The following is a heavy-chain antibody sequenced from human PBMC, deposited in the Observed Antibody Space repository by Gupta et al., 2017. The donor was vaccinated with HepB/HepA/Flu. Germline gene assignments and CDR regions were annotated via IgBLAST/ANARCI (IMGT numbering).Heavy chain of an antibody. Sequence: QLQLQESGPGLVKPSETLSLTCTVSGGSISSSRYYWGWIRQPPGKGLEWIGSVYYSGNTRYNPSLKSRVTISVDTSKNQFSLKLNSVTAADTAVYYCAKKCCYFDSGSFPNWFDPWGQGTLVTVSS. V-gene: IGHV4-39*01. CDR1: GGSISSSRYY. CDR2: VYYSGNT. CDR3: AKKCCYFDSGSFPNWFDP. D-gene: IGHD3-10*01. J-gene: IGHJ5*02.